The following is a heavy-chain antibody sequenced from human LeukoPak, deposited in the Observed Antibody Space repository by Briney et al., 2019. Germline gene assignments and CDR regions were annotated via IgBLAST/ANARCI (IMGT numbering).Heavy chain of an antibody. V-gene: IGHV1-8*03. CDR2: MNPNSGNT. CDR1: GYTFTSYD. CDR3: ARANYYYYYMDV. J-gene: IGHJ6*03. Sequence: ASVKVSCTASGYTFTSYDINWVRQAPGQGLEWMGWMNPNSGNTGYAQKFQGRVTITRNTSISTAYMELSSLRSEDTAVYYCARANYYYYYMDVWGKGTTVTVSS.